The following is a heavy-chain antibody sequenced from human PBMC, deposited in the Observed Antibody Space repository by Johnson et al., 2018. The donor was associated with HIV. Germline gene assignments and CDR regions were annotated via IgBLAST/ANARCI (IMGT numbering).Heavy chain of an antibody. CDR2: IWYEGSNK. V-gene: IGHV3-33*06. CDR1: GFTFSRYG. J-gene: IGHJ3*02. Sequence: QVQLVESGGGVVQPGRSLRLSCAASGFTFSRYGMHWVRQAPGKGLEWVAVIWYEGSNKYYADSVKGRFTISRDNSMDTLYLQMNNLSAEDTAVYYCAKGSRANTYGFDAFDIWGQGTMVTVSS. CDR3: AKGSRANTYGFDAFDI. D-gene: IGHD5-24*01.